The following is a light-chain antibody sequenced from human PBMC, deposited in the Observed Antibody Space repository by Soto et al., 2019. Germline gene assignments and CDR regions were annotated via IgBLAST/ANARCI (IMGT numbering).Light chain of an antibody. CDR2: GVS. V-gene: IGKV3-20*01. Sequence: EIVLTQSPGTLPLSPGERATLSCRASQSVSSNYLAWYQQIPGQAPRLLIYGVSSRAAGIPDRFSGSGSGTDFTLTINRLEPEDFAVYYCQQYHNTPITFGQGTRLEIK. J-gene: IGKJ5*01. CDR3: QQYHNTPIT. CDR1: QSVSSNY.